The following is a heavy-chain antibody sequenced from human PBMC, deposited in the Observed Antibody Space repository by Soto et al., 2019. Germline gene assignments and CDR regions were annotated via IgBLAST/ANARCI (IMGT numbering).Heavy chain of an antibody. D-gene: IGHD6-6*01. CDR1: GFTFSSYW. V-gene: IGHV3-7*01. Sequence: EVQLVESGGGLVQPGGSLRLSCAASGFTFSSYWMTWVRQAPGKGLEWVANIKQDGREKYYVDSVKGRFTISRDNAKNSLYLEMNRLSAEDTAGYYCAADPGSVLGPIDYWGQGTLVTVSS. CDR2: IKQDGREK. CDR3: AADPGSVLGPIDY. J-gene: IGHJ4*02.